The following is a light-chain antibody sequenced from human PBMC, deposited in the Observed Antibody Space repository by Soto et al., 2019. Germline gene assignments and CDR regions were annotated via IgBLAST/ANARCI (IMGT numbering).Light chain of an antibody. CDR3: QQRSNWSRLT. CDR2: DAS. V-gene: IGKV3-11*01. Sequence: EIVLTQSPATLSWSPGERATLSCKASQSVSSYLVSYQQKPRQAPRLLLYDASTRATGVPARFSGSGSGTAFILPISSLEPEDFVVYYCQQRSNWSRLTFGGGTKVDI. J-gene: IGKJ4*01. CDR1: QSVSSY.